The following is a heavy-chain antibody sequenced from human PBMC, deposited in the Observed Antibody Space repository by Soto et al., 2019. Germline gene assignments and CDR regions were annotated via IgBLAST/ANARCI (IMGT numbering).Heavy chain of an antibody. CDR3: ARAVARGVKTIYYYYGMDV. D-gene: IGHD3-10*01. J-gene: IGHJ6*02. CDR2: INPGNGNT. V-gene: IGHV1-3*01. CDR1: GYTFSNFA. Sequence: SVKVSCKASGYTFSNFAMHWRRKAPGQRLEWMGWINPGNGNTKYSQTFQGRVTITRDTSASTAYMELSSLRSEDTAVYYCARAVARGVKTIYYYYGMDVWGQGTTVTVSS.